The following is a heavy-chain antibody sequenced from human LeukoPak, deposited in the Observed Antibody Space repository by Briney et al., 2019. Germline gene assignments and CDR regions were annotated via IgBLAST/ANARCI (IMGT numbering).Heavy chain of an antibody. Sequence: GASVKVSCKASGYTVTSYYMHWVRQAPGQGLEGMGIINPSGDSTSYTQKFQGRVTMTRDTSTSTVYMELSSLRSEDTVVYYCARSGASVSIDYWGQGTRVTVPS. D-gene: IGHD1-26*01. CDR2: INPSGDST. CDR1: GYTVTSYY. CDR3: ARSGASVSIDY. J-gene: IGHJ4*02. V-gene: IGHV1-46*01.